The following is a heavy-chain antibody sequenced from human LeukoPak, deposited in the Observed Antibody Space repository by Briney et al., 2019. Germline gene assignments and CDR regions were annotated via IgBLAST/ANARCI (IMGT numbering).Heavy chain of an antibody. CDR2: IRYDGSNK. J-gene: IGHJ5*02. CDR1: GFTFSSYG. CDR3: AGTYYDILTGPQNWLDP. Sequence: PGGSLRLSCAASGFTFSSYGMHWVRQAPGEGLEWVAFIRYDGSNKYYADSVKGRFTMSRDNSKNTLYLQMNSLRAEDTGVYYCAGTYYDILTGPQNWLDPWGQGTLVTVSS. D-gene: IGHD3-9*01. V-gene: IGHV3-30*02.